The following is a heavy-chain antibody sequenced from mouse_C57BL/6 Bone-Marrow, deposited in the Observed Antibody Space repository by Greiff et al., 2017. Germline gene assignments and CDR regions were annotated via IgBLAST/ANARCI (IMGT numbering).Heavy chain of an antibody. CDR1: GYTFTSYW. V-gene: IGHV1-61*01. Sequence: QVQLQQPGAELVRPGSSVKLSCKASGYTFTSYWMDWVKQRPGQGLEWIGNIYPSDSETHYNQKFKDKATLTVDKSSSTAYMQLSSLTSEDSAVYYCARERATVVGAMDYWGRGNSVTVSS. D-gene: IGHD1-1*01. CDR2: IYPSDSET. CDR3: ARERATVVGAMDY. J-gene: IGHJ4*01.